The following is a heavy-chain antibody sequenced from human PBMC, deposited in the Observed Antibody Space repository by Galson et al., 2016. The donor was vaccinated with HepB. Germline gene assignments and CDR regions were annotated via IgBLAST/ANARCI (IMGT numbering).Heavy chain of an antibody. D-gene: IGHD4-23*01. V-gene: IGHV3-74*03. CDR1: GFTFSNYW. CDR3: ARDRLASGNHVDY. CDR2: INPGGSDT. J-gene: IGHJ4*02. Sequence: SLRLSCAASGFTFSNYWMHWVRQAPGKGLVWVSRINPGGSDTMYADSVKGRFTISRDNAKNTLYLQMNSLRAEDTAVYYCARDRLASGNHVDYWGQGPRVTGSP.